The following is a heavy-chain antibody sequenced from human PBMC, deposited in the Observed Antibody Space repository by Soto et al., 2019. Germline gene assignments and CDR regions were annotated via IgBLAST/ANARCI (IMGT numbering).Heavy chain of an antibody. CDR1: GGSFSGYY. V-gene: IGHV4-34*01. Sequence: PSETLYLTCAVYGGSFSGYYWSWIRQPPGKGLEWIGEINHSGSTNYNPSLKSRVTISVDTSKNQFSLKLSSVTAADTAVYYCARGRIMVRGVIDYWGQGTLVTVSS. CDR3: ARGRIMVRGVIDY. CDR2: INHSGST. J-gene: IGHJ4*02. D-gene: IGHD3-10*01.